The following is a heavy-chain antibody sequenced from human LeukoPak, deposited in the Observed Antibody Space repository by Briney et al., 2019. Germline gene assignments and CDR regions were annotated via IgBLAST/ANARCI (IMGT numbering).Heavy chain of an antibody. J-gene: IGHJ4*02. Sequence: QTGGSLRLSCAASGFTFSNYGIHWVRQAPGKGLEWVAFIRYDGSNKYYADSVKGRFTISRDNSKNTLYLQMNSLRAEDTAVYYCAKNQYYYDSSGSFDYWGQGTLVTVSS. V-gene: IGHV3-30*02. CDR3: AKNQYYYDSSGSFDY. D-gene: IGHD3-22*01. CDR1: GFTFSNYG. CDR2: IRYDGSNK.